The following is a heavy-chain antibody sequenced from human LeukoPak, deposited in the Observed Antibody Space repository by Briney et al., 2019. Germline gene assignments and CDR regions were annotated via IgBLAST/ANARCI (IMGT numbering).Heavy chain of an antibody. CDR1: GGSISSSSYY. CDR2: IYYSGST. CDR3: ARHEQQLVWVDYYSYMDV. J-gene: IGHJ6*03. V-gene: IGHV4-39*01. Sequence: KPSETLSLTCTVSGGSISSSSYYWGWIRQPPGKGLEWIGSIYYSGSTYYNPSLKSRVTISVDTSKNQFSLKLSSVTAADTGVYYCARHEQQLVWVDYYSYMDVWGKGTTVTVSS. D-gene: IGHD6-6*01.